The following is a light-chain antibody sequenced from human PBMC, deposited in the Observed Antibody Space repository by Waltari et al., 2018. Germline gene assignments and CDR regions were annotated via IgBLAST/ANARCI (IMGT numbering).Light chain of an antibody. J-gene: IGKJ1*01. Sequence: DIQMTQSPSSLSASVGDRVTITCRASQSISSYLNWYQQKPGKAPKLLIYAASSLQSGVPSRFSGSGSGTDFTLTISSLQPEDVGTYYCLQYNSYSWTFGHGTKVEI. CDR1: QSISSY. V-gene: IGKV1-39*01. CDR2: AAS. CDR3: LQYNSYSWT.